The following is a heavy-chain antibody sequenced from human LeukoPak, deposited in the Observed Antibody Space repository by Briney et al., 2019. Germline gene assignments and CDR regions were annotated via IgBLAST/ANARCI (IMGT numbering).Heavy chain of an antibody. V-gene: IGHV3-48*03. D-gene: IGHD6-6*01. J-gene: IGHJ6*03. CDR3: ARVVGEYSSSFLDYYYYMDV. CDR2: ISSSGSTI. Sequence: GGSLRLSCAAFGFTFSSYEMNWVRQAPGKGLEWVSYISSSGSTIYYADSVKGRFTISRDNAKNSLYLQMNSLRAEGTAVYYCARVVGEYSSSFLDYYYYMDVWGKGTTVTVSS. CDR1: GFTFSSYE.